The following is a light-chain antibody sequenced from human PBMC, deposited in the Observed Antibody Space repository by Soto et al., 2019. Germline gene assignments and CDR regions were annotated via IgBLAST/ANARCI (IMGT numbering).Light chain of an antibody. CDR2: GNS. J-gene: IGLJ2*01. Sequence: QSVLTQPPSVSGAPGQSVTISCTRSSSNIGAGYDVHWYQQLPGTAPKLLIYGNSNRPSGVPDRFSGSKSGTSASLAITGLQAEDEADYYCQSYDRSLSVVFGGGTKLTVL. CDR1: SSNIGAGYD. V-gene: IGLV1-40*01. CDR3: QSYDRSLSVV.